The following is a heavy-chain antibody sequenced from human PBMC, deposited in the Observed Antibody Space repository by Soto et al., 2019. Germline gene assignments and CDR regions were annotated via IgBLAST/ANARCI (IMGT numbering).Heavy chain of an antibody. J-gene: IGHJ4*01. CDR2: INPTSEYT. D-gene: IGHD3-16*02. CDR3: ARKVIFGSFSD. Sequence: ASVKVSCKASGYTFTRYDINWVRQAPGQGLEWVGWINPTSEYTAHAQKFQGRVTLTREISTATAYMELSSLTSEDTAVYFCARKVIFGSFSDWGPGTPVT. CDR1: GYTFTRYD. V-gene: IGHV1-8*01.